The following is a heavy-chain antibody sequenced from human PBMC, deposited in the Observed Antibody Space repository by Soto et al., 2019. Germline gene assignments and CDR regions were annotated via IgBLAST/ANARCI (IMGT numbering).Heavy chain of an antibody. J-gene: IGHJ6*02. V-gene: IGHV1-69*13. CDR3: ARCPPAVVAARLGPRRGYYYGMDV. CDR1: GGTFSSYA. Sequence: GASVKVSCKASGGTFSSYAISWVRQAPGQGLEWMGGIIPIFGTANYAQKFQGRVTITADESTSTAYMELSSLRSEDTAVYYCARCPPAVVAARLGPRRGYYYGMDVWGQGTTVTVSS. D-gene: IGHD2-15*01. CDR2: IIPIFGTA.